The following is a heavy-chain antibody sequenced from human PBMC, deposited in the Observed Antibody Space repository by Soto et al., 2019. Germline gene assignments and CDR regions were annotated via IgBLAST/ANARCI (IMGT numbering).Heavy chain of an antibody. CDR3: ASVPN. CDR1: GGSFSGQA. J-gene: IGHJ4*02. CDR2: IIPIFRTT. Sequence: QVQLVQSGAEVKKPGSSVKVSCQASGGSFSGQAVSWVRQAPGQGLEWMGGIIPIFRTTNYARKFQCRLTITADESTGTASMELSSLRSEDTSIYCCASVPNWGQGTLVTVSS. V-gene: IGHV1-69*01.